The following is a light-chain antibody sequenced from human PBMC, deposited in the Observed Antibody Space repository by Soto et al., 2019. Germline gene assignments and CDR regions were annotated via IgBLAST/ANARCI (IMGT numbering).Light chain of an antibody. CDR3: QSYNDWPFA. Sequence: DIVLTQSPATLSVSPGDRVTISCRASESLFGFLAWYQQKPGQAPRLLMCGVSTRATGIPARFSGGGSATDFTLTISSLQSEDSAFYFCQSYNDWPFASGLGTRLEI. CDR2: GVS. J-gene: IGKJ2*01. CDR1: ESLFGF. V-gene: IGKV3-15*01.